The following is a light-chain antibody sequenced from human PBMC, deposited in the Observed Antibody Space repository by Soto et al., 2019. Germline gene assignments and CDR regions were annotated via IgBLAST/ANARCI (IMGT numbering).Light chain of an antibody. CDR3: CSYAGSYTFV. V-gene: IGLV2-11*01. CDR1: SSDVGGYNY. J-gene: IGLJ2*01. Sequence: QSALTQPSSVSGSPGQSVTISCTGTSSDVGGYNYVSWYQQHPGKAPKLMIYDVSKRPSGVPDRFSGSKSGNTASLTISGLQAEDEADYYCCSYAGSYTFVFGGGTQLTVL. CDR2: DVS.